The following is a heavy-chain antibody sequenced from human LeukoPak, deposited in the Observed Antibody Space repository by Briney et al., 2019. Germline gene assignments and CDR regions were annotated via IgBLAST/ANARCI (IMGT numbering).Heavy chain of an antibody. CDR2: IYSGGAI. V-gene: IGHV3-53*01. CDR3: ARRTGN. J-gene: IGHJ4*02. Sequence: GGSLRLSCVASGFAVGSKYMSWVRQAPGKGLEWVSLIYSGGAIRYADSVKGRFTISRDSSKNTLFLQMNDLTVEDTDRYYCARRTGNWGQGMLVTV. D-gene: IGHD1-1*01. CDR1: GFAVGSKY.